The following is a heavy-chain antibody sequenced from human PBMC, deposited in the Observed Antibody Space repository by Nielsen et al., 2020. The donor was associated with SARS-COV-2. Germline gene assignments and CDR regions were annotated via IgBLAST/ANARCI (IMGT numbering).Heavy chain of an antibody. D-gene: IGHD6-25*01. CDR2: INQDGRET. Sequence: GESLKISCVASGFKFSAYSMSWVRQAPGRRPEWVADINQDGRETNYVDFVRGRFTVSRDNAENSLFLQMSSLRDEDTAVYYCARDQDGGAATSNFYFDLWGRGTLVIVSS. CDR1: GFKFSAYS. V-gene: IGHV3-7*01. J-gene: IGHJ2*01. CDR3: ARDQDGGAATSNFYFDL.